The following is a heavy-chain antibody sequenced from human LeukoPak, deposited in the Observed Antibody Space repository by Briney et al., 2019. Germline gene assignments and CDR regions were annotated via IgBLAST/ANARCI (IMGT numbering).Heavy chain of an antibody. Sequence: PSETLSLTCSVSGGSLSDYYWSWIRQSPGKGLEWIGYIFYSGSTKYNSSLKSRVTISADTSKNHFSLKLSSVTAADTAVYYCAGGRGYPEYWGQGTLVTVSS. J-gene: IGHJ4*02. V-gene: IGHV4-59*01. CDR3: AGGRGYPEY. CDR1: GGSLSDYY. CDR2: IFYSGST. D-gene: IGHD3-22*01.